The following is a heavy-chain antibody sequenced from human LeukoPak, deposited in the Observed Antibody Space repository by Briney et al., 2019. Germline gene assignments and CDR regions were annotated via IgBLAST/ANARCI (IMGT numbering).Heavy chain of an antibody. CDR1: GFTFSSYA. Sequence: PGGSLRLSCAASGFTFSSYAMSWVRQAPGKGLEWVSAMSWSADNTYYADSVRGRFTISRDNSQNTLYLQMNSLRAEDAAVYYCAKATYYCDSYCYNGVFVCWVQGRLVT. CDR2: MSWSADNT. CDR3: AKATYYCDSYCYNGVFVC. D-gene: IGHD3-22*01. J-gene: IGHJ4*02. V-gene: IGHV3-23*01.